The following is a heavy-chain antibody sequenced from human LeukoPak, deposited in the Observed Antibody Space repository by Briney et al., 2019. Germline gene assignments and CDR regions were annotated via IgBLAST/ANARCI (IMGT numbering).Heavy chain of an antibody. Sequence: ASVKVSCKASGYTFTDYYLYWVRQAPGQGLEWMGWINSNNGGTKYAQKFQGRVTMTRDTSVSTAYMELSSLRSDDTGVYFCARVLAAPVSLYTGSAIDYWGQGTLVTVSS. CDR3: ARVLAAPVSLYTGSAIDY. CDR2: INSNNGGT. V-gene: IGHV1-2*02. D-gene: IGHD1-26*01. J-gene: IGHJ4*02. CDR1: GYTFTDYY.